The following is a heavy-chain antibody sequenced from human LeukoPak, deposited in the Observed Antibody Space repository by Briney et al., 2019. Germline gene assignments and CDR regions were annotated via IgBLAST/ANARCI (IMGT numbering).Heavy chain of an antibody. Sequence: GGSLRLSCAASGFTFSASWMTWVRQAPGKGLEWVTNINQDGSEKYYVDSVKGRFAISRDNAWNALYLQMNSLRTEDTAVYYCARGDRGFDYWGQGTLVTVSS. CDR3: ARGDRGFDY. CDR1: GFTFSASW. V-gene: IGHV3-7*01. J-gene: IGHJ4*02. CDR2: INQDGSEK.